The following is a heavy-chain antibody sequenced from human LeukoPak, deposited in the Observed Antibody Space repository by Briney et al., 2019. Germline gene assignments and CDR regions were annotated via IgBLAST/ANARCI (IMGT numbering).Heavy chain of an antibody. V-gene: IGHV7-4-1*02. CDR2: INTNTGSP. D-gene: IGHD3-10*01. CDR3: ARTRAPYYYASGSPDF. Sequence: ASVKVSCKASGYTFTSYAMNWVRQAPGQGLEWMGWINTNTGSPNYAQGFTGRFVFSLDTSVSTAYLQITSLKAEDTAVYYCARTRAPYYYASGSPDFWGQGTLVIVSS. CDR1: GYTFTSYA. J-gene: IGHJ4*02.